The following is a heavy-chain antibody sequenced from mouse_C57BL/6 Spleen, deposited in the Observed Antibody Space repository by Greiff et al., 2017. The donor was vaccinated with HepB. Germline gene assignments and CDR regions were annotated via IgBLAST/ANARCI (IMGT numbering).Heavy chain of an antibody. CDR3: ARPYGSSIYYYAMDY. CDR1: GYAFSSYW. Sequence: QVHVKQSGAELVKPGASVKISCKASGYAFSSYWMNWVKQRPGKGLEWIGQIYPGDGDTNYNGKFKGKATLTADKSSSTAYMQLSSLTSEDSAVYFCARPYGSSIYYYAMDYWGQGTSVTVSS. D-gene: IGHD1-1*01. CDR2: IYPGDGDT. V-gene: IGHV1-80*01. J-gene: IGHJ4*01.